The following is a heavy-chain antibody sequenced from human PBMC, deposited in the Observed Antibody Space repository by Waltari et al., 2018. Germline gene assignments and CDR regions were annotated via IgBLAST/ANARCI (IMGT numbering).Heavy chain of an antibody. V-gene: IGHV3-7*01. CDR1: GFTVSSNY. CDR3: AREVTTVVTNAFDI. CDR2: IKQDGSEK. J-gene: IGHJ3*02. D-gene: IGHD4-17*01. Sequence: EVQLVESGGGLIQPGGSLRLSCAASGFTVSSNYMSWVRQAPGKGLEWVANIKQDGSEKYYVDSVKGRFTISRDNAKNSLYLQMNSLRAEDTAVYYCAREVTTVVTNAFDIWGQGTMVTVSS.